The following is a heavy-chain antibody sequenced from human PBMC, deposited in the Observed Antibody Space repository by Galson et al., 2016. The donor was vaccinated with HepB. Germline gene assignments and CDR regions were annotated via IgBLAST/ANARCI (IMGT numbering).Heavy chain of an antibody. V-gene: IGHV1-69*13. CDR3: ATFGPYDSRGYYYGARGFDM. CDR2: ITPIFGST. Sequence: SVKVSCKASGGTFNSYAFNWVRQAPGQGLEWMGMITPIFGSTDYPQKFQGRVVMTADESTNTAFMELRSLTSEETAVYYWATFGPYDSRGYYYGARGFDMWGQGTLVTVTS. CDR1: GGTFNSYA. D-gene: IGHD3-22*01. J-gene: IGHJ3*02.